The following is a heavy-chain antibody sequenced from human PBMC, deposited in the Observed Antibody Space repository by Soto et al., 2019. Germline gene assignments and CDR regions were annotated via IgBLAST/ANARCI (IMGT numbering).Heavy chain of an antibody. V-gene: IGHV3-30-3*01. J-gene: IGHJ4*02. CDR1: GFTFSSHS. D-gene: IGHD6-13*01. Sequence: QVQLVESGGGVVQPGRSLRLSCAASGFTFSSHSMHWVRQAPGKGLEWVAVISYDGSNKYYADSVKGRFTISRDNSKNTLYLHMNSLRAEDTAVYYWATYASSWTVFDYWGQGTLVTVSS. CDR3: ATYASSWTVFDY. CDR2: ISYDGSNK.